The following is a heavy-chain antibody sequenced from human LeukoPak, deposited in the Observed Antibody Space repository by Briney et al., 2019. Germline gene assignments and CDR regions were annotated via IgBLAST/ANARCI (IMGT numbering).Heavy chain of an antibody. CDR3: AKVIGPSGTYDAFDI. CDR1: GFTFDDYA. J-gene: IGHJ3*02. Sequence: QAGGSLRLSCGASGFTFDDYAMHWVRQAPGKGLEWVSGISWNSGSIGYADSVKGRFTISRDNAKNSLYLQMNSLRAEDTALYYCAKVIGPSGTYDAFDIWGQGTMVTVSS. CDR2: ISWNSGSI. V-gene: IGHV3-9*01.